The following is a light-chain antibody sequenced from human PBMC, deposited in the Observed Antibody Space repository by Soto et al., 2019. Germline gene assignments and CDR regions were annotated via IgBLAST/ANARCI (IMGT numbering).Light chain of an antibody. CDR2: DAS. J-gene: IGKJ5*01. V-gene: IGKV3-11*01. CDR3: QQRSNWPPIT. CDR1: QSVSYY. Sequence: EIVLTQSPATLSLSPGERATLSCRASQSVSYYLAWYQQKPGLAPRLLIYDASNRATGIPARFSGSGSGTDFTLTISSLEPEDFAVYYCQQRSNWPPITFGQGTRLEIK.